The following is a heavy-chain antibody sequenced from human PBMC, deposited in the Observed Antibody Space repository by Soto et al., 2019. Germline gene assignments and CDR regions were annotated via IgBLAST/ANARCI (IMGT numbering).Heavy chain of an antibody. D-gene: IGHD3-16*02. V-gene: IGHV3-23*01. CDR2: ISGSGGST. CDR1: GFTFSSYA. Sequence: GGSLRLSCAASGFTFSSYAMSWVRQAPGKGLEWVSAISGSGGSTYYADSVKGRFTISRDNSKNTLYLQMNSLRAEDTAVYYCAKGTGEYDYVWGSYRLYYFDYWGQGTLVTVSS. J-gene: IGHJ4*02. CDR3: AKGTGEYDYVWGSYRLYYFDY.